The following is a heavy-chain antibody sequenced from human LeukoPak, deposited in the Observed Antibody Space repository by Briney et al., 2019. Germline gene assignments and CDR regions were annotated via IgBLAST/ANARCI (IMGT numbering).Heavy chain of an antibody. CDR2: IYHSGST. J-gene: IGHJ4*02. Sequence: SETLSLTCAVSGGSISSSNWWSWVRQPPGKGLEWIGEIYHSGSTNYNPSLKSRVTISVDKSKNQFSLKLSSVTAADTAVYYCAKNLNLNDDITMVRGVTGSFDYWGQGTLVTVSS. D-gene: IGHD3-10*01. CDR1: GGSISSSNW. CDR3: AKNLNLNDDITMVRGVTGSFDY. V-gene: IGHV4-4*02.